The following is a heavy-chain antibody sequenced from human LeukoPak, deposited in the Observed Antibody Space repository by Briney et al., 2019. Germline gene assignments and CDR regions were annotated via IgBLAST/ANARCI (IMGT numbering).Heavy chain of an antibody. CDR1: GGTFNNSA. V-gene: IGHV1-69*05. CDR2: IMPLFGTA. J-gene: IGHJ4*02. D-gene: IGHD6-19*01. Sequence: SVKVSCKTSGGTFNNSAISWVRQAPGQGLEWLGGIMPLFGTAGYAQKFQGRVTITKDESTRTVYLELTSLTSDDTAVYYCARVYSGGWFFDYWGQGTLVTVSS. CDR3: ARVYSGGWFFDY.